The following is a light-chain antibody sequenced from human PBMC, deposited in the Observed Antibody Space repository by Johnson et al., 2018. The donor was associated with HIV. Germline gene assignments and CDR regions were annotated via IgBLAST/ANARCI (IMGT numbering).Light chain of an antibody. CDR3: GTWDDSLSALYV. Sequence: QSVLTQPPSVSAAPGQKVTISCSGSSSSIGNNYVSWYQQFPGTAPKLLIYESNKRPSGIPDRFSGSKSGTSATLGITGLQTGDEADYYCGTWDDSLSALYVFGTGTKVTVL. CDR2: ESN. J-gene: IGLJ1*01. CDR1: SSSIGNNY. V-gene: IGLV1-51*02.